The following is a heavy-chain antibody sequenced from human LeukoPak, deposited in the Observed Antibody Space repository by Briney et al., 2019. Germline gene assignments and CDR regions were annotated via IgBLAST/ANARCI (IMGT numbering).Heavy chain of an antibody. D-gene: IGHD3-9*01. V-gene: IGHV3-7*01. J-gene: IGHJ4*02. CDR3: ARDSADNLD. CDR2: IKEDGSEK. Sequence: GGSLRLSCAASGFTFSSYWMSWVRQAPGKGLEWVANIKEDGSEKNYVDSVKGRFTISRDNAKNSLYLQMNSLRAEDTTLYYCARDSADNLDWGQGTLVTVSS. CDR1: GFTFSSYW.